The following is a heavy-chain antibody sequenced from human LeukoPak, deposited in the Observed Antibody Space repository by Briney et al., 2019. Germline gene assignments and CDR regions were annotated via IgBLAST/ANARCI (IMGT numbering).Heavy chain of an antibody. CDR3: ARTYYDFWVWFDP. D-gene: IGHD3-3*01. CDR1: QFSFSSFW. J-gene: IGHJ5*02. V-gene: IGHV4-39*01. Sequence: GSLRLSCAASQFSFSSFWMTWVRQPPGKGLEWIGSIYYSGSTYYNPSLKSRVTISVDTSKNQFSLKLSSVTAADTAMYYCARTYYDFWVWFDPWGQGTLVTVSS. CDR2: IYYSGST.